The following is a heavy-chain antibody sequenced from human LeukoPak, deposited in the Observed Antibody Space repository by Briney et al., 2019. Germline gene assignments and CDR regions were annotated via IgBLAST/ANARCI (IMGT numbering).Heavy chain of an antibody. Sequence: PWGSLRLSCAASGFTLSSYGMHWVRQAPGKGLEWVAVISYDGSNKYYADSVKGRFTISRDNSKNTLYLQMNSLRAEDTAVYYCAKSGYGDYDFPVEYFDYWGQGTLVTVSS. V-gene: IGHV3-30*18. D-gene: IGHD4-17*01. J-gene: IGHJ4*02. CDR1: GFTLSSYG. CDR3: AKSGYGDYDFPVEYFDY. CDR2: ISYDGSNK.